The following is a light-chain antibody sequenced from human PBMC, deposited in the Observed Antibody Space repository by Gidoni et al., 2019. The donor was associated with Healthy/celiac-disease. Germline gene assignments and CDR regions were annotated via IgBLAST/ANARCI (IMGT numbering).Light chain of an antibody. CDR3: QQRSNWLYT. Sequence: EIVLTQSPATLSLSPGERATLSCRASQSVSSYLAWYQQKPGQAPRLLISDASNRATGIPARFSGSGSGTDFTFTISSLEPEDFAVYYCQQRSNWLYTFGQGTKLEIK. J-gene: IGKJ2*01. CDR1: QSVSSY. CDR2: DAS. V-gene: IGKV3-11*01.